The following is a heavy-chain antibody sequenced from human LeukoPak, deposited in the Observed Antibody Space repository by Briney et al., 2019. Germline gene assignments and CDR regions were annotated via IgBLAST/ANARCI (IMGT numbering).Heavy chain of an antibody. CDR1: GDSMSGYY. Sequence: SETLSPTCSVSGDSMSGYYWSWIRQPPGKGLEWIGYMYYSGTTSYNPSLKSRVTLSTDTSKNHFSLKLYSVTAADTGVYYCARHDNYPGFGRGFDPWGQGFLVTVTS. CDR2: MYYSGTT. CDR3: ARHDNYPGFGRGFDP. D-gene: IGHD1-14*01. V-gene: IGHV4-59*08. J-gene: IGHJ5*02.